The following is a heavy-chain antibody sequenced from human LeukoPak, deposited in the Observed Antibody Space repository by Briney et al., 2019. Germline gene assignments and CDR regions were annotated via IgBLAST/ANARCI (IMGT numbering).Heavy chain of an antibody. D-gene: IGHD3-10*01. V-gene: IGHV4-59*01. CDR1: GGSFSGYY. J-gene: IGHJ5*02. Sequence: SETLSLTCAVYGGSFSGYYWSWIRQPPGKGLEWIGYIYYSGSTNYNPSLKSRVTISVDTSKNQFSLKLTSVTAADTAVYFCARGGYYGSGNDFRFDPWGQGTLVTVSS. CDR2: IYYSGST. CDR3: ARGGYYGSGNDFRFDP.